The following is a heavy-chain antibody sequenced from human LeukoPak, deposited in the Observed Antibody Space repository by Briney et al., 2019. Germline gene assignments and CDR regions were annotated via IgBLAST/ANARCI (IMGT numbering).Heavy chain of an antibody. V-gene: IGHV1-69*06. CDR2: IIPIFGTA. D-gene: IGHD3-9*01. CDR1: GGTFSSYA. J-gene: IGHJ6*02. Sequence: SVKVSCKASGGTFSSYAISWVRQAPGQGLEWMGGIIPIFGTANYAQKFQGRVTMTEDTSTDTAYMELSSLRSEDTAVYYCATSIQTQYYDILTGYSPPYGMDVWGQGTTVTVSS. CDR3: ATSIQTQYYDILTGYSPPYGMDV.